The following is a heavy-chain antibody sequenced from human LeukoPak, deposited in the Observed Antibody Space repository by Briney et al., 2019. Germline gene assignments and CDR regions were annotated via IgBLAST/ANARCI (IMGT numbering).Heavy chain of an antibody. J-gene: IGHJ4*02. CDR1: GGTFSSYA. CDR2: IIPIFGTA. CDR3: ARETSECYGSGSYYDY. Sequence: SVTVSCKASGGTFSSYAISWVRQAPGQGLEWMGGIIPIFGTANYAQKFQGRVTITADKSTSTAYMELSSLRSEETAVYYCARETSECYGSGSYYDYWGQGTLVTVSS. D-gene: IGHD3-10*01. V-gene: IGHV1-69*06.